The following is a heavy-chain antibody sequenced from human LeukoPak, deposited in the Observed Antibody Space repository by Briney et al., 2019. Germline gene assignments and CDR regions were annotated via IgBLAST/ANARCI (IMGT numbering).Heavy chain of an antibody. CDR2: IYYTGNS. J-gene: IGHJ4*02. V-gene: IGHV4-39*07. D-gene: IGHD6-13*01. CDR3: ARGKTGSSSSRAQTIDY. CDR1: GGSISSSSHH. Sequence: SGTLSLTCTVSGGSISSSSHHWAWIRQPPGKGLEWIASIYYTGNSYYNPSLKSRVTMSVDTSKNQFSLKLSSVTAADTAVYYCARGKTGSSSSRAQTIDYWGQGTLVTVSS.